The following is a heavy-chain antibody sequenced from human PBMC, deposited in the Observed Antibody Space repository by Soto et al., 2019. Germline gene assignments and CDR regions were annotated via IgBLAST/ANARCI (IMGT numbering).Heavy chain of an antibody. CDR1: GFTFSSYA. J-gene: IGHJ4*02. CDR3: ARGGGTVTTYSDY. CDR2: ISYDGSNK. D-gene: IGHD4-17*01. V-gene: IGHV3-30-3*01. Sequence: GGSLRLSCAASGFTFSSYAMHWVRQAPGKGLEWVAVISYDGSNKYYADSVKGRFTISRDNSKNTLYLQMNSLRAEDTAVYYCARGGGTVTTYSDYWGQGTLVTVSS.